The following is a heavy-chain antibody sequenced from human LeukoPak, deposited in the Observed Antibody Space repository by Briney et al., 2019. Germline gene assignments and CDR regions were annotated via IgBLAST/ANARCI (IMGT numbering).Heavy chain of an antibody. D-gene: IGHD6-19*01. CDR2: ISGSGGDT. J-gene: IGHJ4*02. CDR3: AKDQGGVAGGFDS. Sequence: AGGSLRLSCAASGFTFSNYAMSWVRQAPGKGPEWVAAISGSGGDTFYADSVKDRFTTSRDNSKNTLYLQIYSLRADDTAVYYCAKDQGGVAGGFDSWGQGTLVIVSS. V-gene: IGHV3-23*01. CDR1: GFTFSNYA.